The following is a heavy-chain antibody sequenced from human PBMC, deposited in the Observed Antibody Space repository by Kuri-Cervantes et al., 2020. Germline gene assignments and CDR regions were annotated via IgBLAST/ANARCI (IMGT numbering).Heavy chain of an antibody. V-gene: IGHV3-30-3*01. CDR3: ARDTSVGRNWFDP. D-gene: IGHD1-26*01. CDR2: ISYDGNSK. J-gene: IGHJ5*02. CDR1: GFTFSNYA. Sequence: GESLKISCAASGFTFSNYAMHWVRQAPGKGLEWVTVISYDGNSKYYTDSVKGRFTISRDNSKNTLYLQMNSLRAEDTAVYYCARDTSVGRNWFDPWGQGTLVTVSS.